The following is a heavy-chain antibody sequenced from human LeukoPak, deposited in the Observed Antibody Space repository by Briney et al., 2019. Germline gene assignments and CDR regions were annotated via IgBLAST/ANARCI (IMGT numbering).Heavy chain of an antibody. CDR1: GYTFTGYY. D-gene: IGHD3-10*01. J-gene: IGHJ5*02. CDR3: ARALLLWFGERGGNWFDP. Sequence: GASVKVSCKASGYTFTGYYMHWVRQAPGQGLEWMGWINPNSGGTNYAQKFQGRVTMTRDTSISTAYMELSRLRSDDTAVYYCARALLLWFGERGGNWFDPWGQGTLVTVSS. V-gene: IGHV1-2*02. CDR2: INPNSGGT.